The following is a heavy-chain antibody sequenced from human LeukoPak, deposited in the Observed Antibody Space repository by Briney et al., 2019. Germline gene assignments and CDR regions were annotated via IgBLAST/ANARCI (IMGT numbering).Heavy chain of an antibody. CDR1: GGTFSSYA. J-gene: IGHJ6*02. V-gene: IGHV1-69*01. CDR3: ASTIGDCSSTSCYPFMDHYGMDV. CDR2: IIPIFGTA. D-gene: IGHD2-2*01. Sequence: SVKVSCKASGGTFSSYAISWVRQAPGQGLEWMGGIIPIFGTANYAQKFQGRVTITADESTSTAYMELSSLRSEDTAVYYCASTIGDCSSTSCYPFMDHYGMDVWGQGTTVTVSS.